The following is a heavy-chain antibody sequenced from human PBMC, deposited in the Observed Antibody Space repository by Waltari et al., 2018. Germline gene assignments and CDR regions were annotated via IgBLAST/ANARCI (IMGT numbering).Heavy chain of an antibody. D-gene: IGHD6-19*01. V-gene: IGHV4-39*01. CDR1: GGSISSSSYY. CDR3: ARRYNSGPYYFDY. J-gene: IGHJ4*02. CDR2: IYYSGST. Sequence: QLQLQESGPGLVKPSETLSLTCTVSGGSISSSSYYWGWIRQPPGKGLEWIGSIYYSGSTYYNPSLKSRVTISVDTSKNQFSLKLSSVTAADTAVYYCARRYNSGPYYFDYWGQGTLVTVSS.